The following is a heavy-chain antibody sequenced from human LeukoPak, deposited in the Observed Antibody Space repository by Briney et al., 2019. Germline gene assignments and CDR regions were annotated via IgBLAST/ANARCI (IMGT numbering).Heavy chain of an antibody. D-gene: IGHD6-13*01. Sequence: SETLSLTCAVYGGSFGGYYWSWIRQPPGKGLEWIGEINHSGSTNYNPSLKSRVTISVDTSKNQFPLKLSSVTAADTAVYYCARGDRIAAAGGYFDYWGQGTLVTVSS. CDR1: GGSFGGYY. J-gene: IGHJ4*02. CDR3: ARGDRIAAAGGYFDY. V-gene: IGHV4-34*01. CDR2: INHSGST.